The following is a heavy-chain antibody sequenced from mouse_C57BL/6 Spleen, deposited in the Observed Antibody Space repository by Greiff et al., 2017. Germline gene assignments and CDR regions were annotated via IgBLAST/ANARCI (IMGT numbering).Heavy chain of an antibody. J-gene: IGHJ2*01. Sequence: QVQLKQPGAELVKPGASVKVSCKASGYTFTSYWMHWVKQRPGPGLEWIGRIHPSDSDTNYNQKFKGKATLTVDKSSSTAYMQLSSLTSEDAAVYYCAISTGTGYYFDYWGQGTTLTVSS. CDR1: GYTFTSYW. CDR3: AISTGTGYYFDY. CDR2: IHPSDSDT. V-gene: IGHV1-74*01. D-gene: IGHD4-1*01.